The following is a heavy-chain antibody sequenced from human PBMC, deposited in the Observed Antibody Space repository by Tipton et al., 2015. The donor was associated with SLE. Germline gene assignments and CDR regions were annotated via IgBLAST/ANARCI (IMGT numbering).Heavy chain of an antibody. Sequence: TLSLTCTVSGGSISSSSYYWGWIRQPPGKGLEWIGYAFYSGTTDSNPSLKSRVTISVDPSKNQFSLRLTSLTAADTAVYYCARVVYSFSDAFDIWGQGTLVTVSS. D-gene: IGHD6-13*01. V-gene: IGHV4-61*05. CDR3: ARVVYSFSDAFDI. CDR1: GGSISSSSYY. J-gene: IGHJ3*02. CDR2: AFYSGTT.